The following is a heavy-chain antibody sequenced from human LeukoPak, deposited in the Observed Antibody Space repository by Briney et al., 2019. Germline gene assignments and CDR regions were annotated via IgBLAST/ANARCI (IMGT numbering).Heavy chain of an antibody. Sequence: SETLSLTCAVYGGSFSGYYWSWIRQPPGKGLEWIGEINHSGSTNYNPSLKSRVTISVDTSKNQFSLKLSSVTAADTAVYYCARVKDYYYGMDVWGQGTTVTVPS. V-gene: IGHV4-34*01. CDR1: GGSFSGYY. CDR3: ARVKDYYYGMDV. J-gene: IGHJ6*02. CDR2: INHSGST.